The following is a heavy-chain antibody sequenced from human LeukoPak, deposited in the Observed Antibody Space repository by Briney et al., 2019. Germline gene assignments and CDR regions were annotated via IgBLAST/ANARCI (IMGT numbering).Heavy chain of an antibody. J-gene: IGHJ4*02. D-gene: IGHD6-13*01. CDR3: ARGAAAGHFDY. CDR2: IYHSGST. CDR1: GYSISSGYY. Sequence: SETLSLTCTVSGYSISSGYYWGWIRQPPGKGLEGIGSIYHSGSTYYNPSLKSRVTISVDTSKNQFSLKLSSVTAADTAVYYCARGAAAGHFDYWGQGTLVTVSS. V-gene: IGHV4-38-2*02.